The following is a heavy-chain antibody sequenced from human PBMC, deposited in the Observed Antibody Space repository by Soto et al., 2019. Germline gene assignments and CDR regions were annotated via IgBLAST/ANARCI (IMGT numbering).Heavy chain of an antibody. V-gene: IGHV4-31*03. CDR2: IYYRGST. CDR3: ARDPRGDGYGIDF. D-gene: IGHD5-18*01. CDR1: GASISTASYH. J-gene: IGHJ4*02. Sequence: QVWLQESGPGLVKPSQTLSLTCTVSGASISTASYHWTWIRQHPGKGLEWIGYIYYRGSTYYNPSLKSRVTISVNTSKNQFSLTLTSVTAADTAVYYCARDPRGDGYGIDFWGQGTLVTVSS.